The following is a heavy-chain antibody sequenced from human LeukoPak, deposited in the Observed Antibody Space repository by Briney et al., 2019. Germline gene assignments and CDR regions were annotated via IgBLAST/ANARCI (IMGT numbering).Heavy chain of an antibody. CDR2: IIPILGIA. Sequence: SVKASCKASGGTFSSYAISWVRQAPGQGLEWMGRIIPILGIANYAQKFQGRVTITADKSTSTAYMELSSLRSEDTAIYYCARGSRTRWGGKGDYFDYWGQGTLVTVSS. CDR1: GGTFSSYA. J-gene: IGHJ4*02. D-gene: IGHD4-23*01. CDR3: ARGSRTRWGGKGDYFDY. V-gene: IGHV1-69*04.